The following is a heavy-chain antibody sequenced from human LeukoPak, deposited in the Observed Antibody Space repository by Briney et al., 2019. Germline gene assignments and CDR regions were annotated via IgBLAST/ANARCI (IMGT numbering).Heavy chain of an antibody. CDR2: INPNTGGT. CDR1: GYTFTGYH. D-gene: IGHD3-10*01. CDR3: ARDAGIWFGEANYGVDV. V-gene: IGHV1-2*04. J-gene: IGHJ6*04. Sequence: GASVKVSCKASGYTFTGYHLHWIRQAPGQGPEWMGRINPNTGGTNYAQEFQGWVTMTRDTSIGTAYLDLGNLKSDDTAVYYCARDAGIWFGEANYGVDVWGKGTTVTVSS.